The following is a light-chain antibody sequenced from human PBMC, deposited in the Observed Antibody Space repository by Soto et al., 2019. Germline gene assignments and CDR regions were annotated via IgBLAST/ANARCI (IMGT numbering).Light chain of an antibody. Sequence: IQLTQSPSSLSASVGDIVTITCRASQASSSYLAWYQQKPGKAPKLLIYAASTLQSGVPSRFSGSGSGTDFTLTISTLQPEDFAIYYCHQLDSDPYNCGQGTKLAI. CDR1: QASSSY. V-gene: IGKV1-9*01. CDR2: AAS. J-gene: IGKJ2*01. CDR3: HQLDSDPYN.